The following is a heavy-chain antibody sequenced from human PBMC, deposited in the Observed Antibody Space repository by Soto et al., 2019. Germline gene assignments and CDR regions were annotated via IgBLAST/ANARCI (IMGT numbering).Heavy chain of an antibody. CDR1: GYTFTSYD. J-gene: IGHJ5*02. Sequence: QVQLVQSGAEVKKPGASVKVSCKASGYTFTSYDINWVRQATGQGLEWMGWMNPNNGNAGYALKFQGRVTMTRNTSISTAYMELSSLSSEDKAMYYCARGSRGVRFDPWGQGTLVTVSS. CDR2: MNPNNGNA. V-gene: IGHV1-8*01. D-gene: IGHD3-10*01. CDR3: ARGSRGVRFDP.